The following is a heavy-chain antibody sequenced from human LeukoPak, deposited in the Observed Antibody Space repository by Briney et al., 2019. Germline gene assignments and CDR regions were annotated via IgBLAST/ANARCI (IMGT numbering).Heavy chain of an antibody. CDR2: IIPIFGTA. Sequence: SSVKVPCKASGGTFSSYAISWVRQAPGQGLEWMGGIIPIFGTANYAQKFQGRVTITADESTSTAYMELSSLRSEDTAVYYCARAERITIFGVVTPGYYYYMDVWGKGTTVTVSS. CDR3: ARAERITIFGVVTPGYYYYMDV. V-gene: IGHV1-69*01. CDR1: GGTFSSYA. J-gene: IGHJ6*03. D-gene: IGHD3-3*01.